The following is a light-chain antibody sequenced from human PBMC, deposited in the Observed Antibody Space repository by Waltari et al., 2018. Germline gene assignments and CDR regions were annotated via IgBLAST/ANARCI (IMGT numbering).Light chain of an antibody. V-gene: IGKV3-20*01. CDR3: QHYLRLPVT. J-gene: IGKJ1*01. CDR2: GAS. CDR1: QSVSRD. Sequence: EIVLTQSPGTLSLSLGERATVSCRASQSVSRDLTWYQQKPGQAPSLLIYGASTRATGIPDRFSGSGSGTDFSLTISRLEPDDFAVYYCQHYLRLPVTFGQGTTVEI.